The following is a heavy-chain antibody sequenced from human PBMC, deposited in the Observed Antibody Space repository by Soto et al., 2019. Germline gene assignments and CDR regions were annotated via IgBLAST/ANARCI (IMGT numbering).Heavy chain of an antibody. CDR1: GCSISSYY. D-gene: IGHD3-3*01. J-gene: IGHJ4*02. Sequence: SKTLSLTCTVSGCSISSYYLSWIRQPPGKGLEWIGYIYYSGSTNYNPSLKSRVTISVDTSKNQFSLKLSSVTAADTAVYYCARSDYDFWSGFDYWGQGTLVTVSS. CDR3: ARSDYDFWSGFDY. V-gene: IGHV4-59*08. CDR2: IYYSGST.